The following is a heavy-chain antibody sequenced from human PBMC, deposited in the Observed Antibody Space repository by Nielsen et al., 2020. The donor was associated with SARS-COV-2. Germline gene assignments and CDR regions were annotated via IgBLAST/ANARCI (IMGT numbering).Heavy chain of an antibody. CDR2: IHVGSGNT. D-gene: IGHD3-16*02. Sequence: GESLKISCQGSGYSFNNYWITWVRQAPGQSLEWLGWIHVGSGNTKYSPSFQDRVTFTRDTSATTALMELSSLKSEDTAVYFCVIVMATLSFDPWGQGTLVTVSS. J-gene: IGHJ5*02. CDR3: VIVMATLSFDP. CDR1: GYSFNNYW. V-gene: IGHV1-3*01.